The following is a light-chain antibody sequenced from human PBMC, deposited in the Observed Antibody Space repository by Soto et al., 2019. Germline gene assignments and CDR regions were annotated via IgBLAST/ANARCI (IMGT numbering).Light chain of an antibody. CDR1: QGISNF. J-gene: IGKJ1*01. CDR3: QQHDTSPWT. CDR2: GAS. V-gene: IGKV1-NL1*01. Sequence: DIQMTQSPSSLSASVGDRVTITCRASQGISNFLAWYQQKPGQPPRLLIYGASSRATGIPDRFSGSGSATDFTLTISRLEPEDFAVYYCQQHDTSPWTFGQGTRVEIK.